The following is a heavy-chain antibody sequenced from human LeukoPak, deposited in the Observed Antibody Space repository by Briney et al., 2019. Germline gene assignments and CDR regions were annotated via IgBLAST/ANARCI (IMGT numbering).Heavy chain of an antibody. V-gene: IGHV4-39*07. J-gene: IGHJ5*02. D-gene: IGHD3-10*01. CDR1: GGSISSSSYY. CDR3: ASDGLYYYGSGSYYIGWFDP. Sequence: PSETLSLTCTVSGGSISSSSYYWGWIRQPPGKGLEWIGSIYYSGSTYYNPSLKSRVPISVDTSKNQFSLKLSSVTAPDTGVYYCASDGLYYYGSGSYYIGWFDPWGQGTLVTVSS. CDR2: IYYSGST.